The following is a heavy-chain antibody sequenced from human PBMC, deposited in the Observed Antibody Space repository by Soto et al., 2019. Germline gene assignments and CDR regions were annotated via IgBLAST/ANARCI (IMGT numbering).Heavy chain of an antibody. CDR2: IIPIFGTA. V-gene: IGHV1-69*06. CDR1: GGTFSSYA. D-gene: IGHD3-3*01. Sequence: SVKVSCKASGGTFSSYAISWVRQAPGQGLEWMGGIIPIFGTANYAQKFQGRVTITADKSTSTAYMELSSLRSEDTAVYYCARVNYDFWSGYSHYYYYGMDVWGQGTTITV. CDR3: ARVNYDFWSGYSHYYYYGMDV. J-gene: IGHJ6*02.